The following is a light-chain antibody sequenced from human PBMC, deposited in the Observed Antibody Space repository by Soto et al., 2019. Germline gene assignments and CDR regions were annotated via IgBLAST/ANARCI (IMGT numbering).Light chain of an antibody. Sequence: QSVLTQPASMSGSPGQSVTISCAGTSSDIGGYNYVSWYQHHPGTAPKLIIYDVSSRPSGVSHRFSASKSGNTASLTISGPQAEDEADYYCSSFSVASPLFGTGTKVTV. CDR3: SSFSVASPL. V-gene: IGLV2-14*01. CDR2: DVS. CDR1: SSDIGGYNY. J-gene: IGLJ1*01.